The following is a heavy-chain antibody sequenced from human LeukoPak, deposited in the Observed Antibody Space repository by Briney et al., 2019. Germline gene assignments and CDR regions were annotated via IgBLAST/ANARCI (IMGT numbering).Heavy chain of an antibody. V-gene: IGHV4-59*02. D-gene: IGHD2-15*01. J-gene: IGHJ4*02. CDR2: VYYSGST. CDR1: GGSVSGYY. CDR3: ARIHRYCSGGACYVLDN. Sequence: SETLSPTCVVSGGSVSGYYWGWIRQPPGRGLEWIGYVYYSGSTNYNPSFKSRITISVDTSRNQFSLQLSSVTAADTAVYYCARIHRYCSGGACYVLDNWGQGTLVAVSS.